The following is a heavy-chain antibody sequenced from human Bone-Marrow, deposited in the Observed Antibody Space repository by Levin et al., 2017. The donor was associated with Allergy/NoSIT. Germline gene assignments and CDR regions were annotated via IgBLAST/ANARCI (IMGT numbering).Heavy chain of an antibody. J-gene: IGHJ3*02. CDR1: GFTFNRHA. CDR2: ISYDGKSI. D-gene: IGHD5-24*01. CDR3: ARVNDAYNSLGGFDI. Sequence: PGGSLRLSCAASGFTFNRHAFHWVRQAPGKGLEWVAVISYDGKSIYSADSVKGRFIISRDNSKNTLWLQMNSLRPEDTALYYCARVNDAYNSLGGFDIWGQGTMVTVSS. V-gene: IGHV3-30*03.